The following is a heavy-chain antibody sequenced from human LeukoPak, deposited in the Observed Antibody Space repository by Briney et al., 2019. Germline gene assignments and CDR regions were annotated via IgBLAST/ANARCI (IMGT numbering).Heavy chain of an antibody. J-gene: IGHJ3*02. V-gene: IGHV3-7*01. Sequence: PGGSLRLSCAASGFTFSSYWMSWVRQAPGKGLEWVANIKQDGSEKYYVDSVKGRFTISRDNAKNSLYLQMNSLRAEDTAVYYCARERRGIQLWWGAFDIWGQGTMVTVSS. CDR2: IKQDGSEK. CDR3: ARERRGIQLWWGAFDI. CDR1: GFTFSSYW. D-gene: IGHD5-18*01.